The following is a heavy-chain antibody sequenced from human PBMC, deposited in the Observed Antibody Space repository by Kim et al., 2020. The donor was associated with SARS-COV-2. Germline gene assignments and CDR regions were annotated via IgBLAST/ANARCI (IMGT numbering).Heavy chain of an antibody. D-gene: IGHD1-26*01. CDR1: GGSISNYY. Sequence: SETLSLTCIVSGGSISNYYWSWLRQPAGKGLEWVGYIYYSGTTYNNPSIKRRATISIATSKHQFSLKLSSVTAADTAVYYCGREAGATSFDYWGHGTLV. J-gene: IGHJ4*01. CDR2: IYYSGTT. V-gene: IGHV4-59*03. CDR3: GREAGATSFDY.